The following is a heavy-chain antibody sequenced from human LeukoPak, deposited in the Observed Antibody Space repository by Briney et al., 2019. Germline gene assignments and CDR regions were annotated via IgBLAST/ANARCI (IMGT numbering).Heavy chain of an antibody. CDR2: ISSSGSTI. CDR1: GFTFSSYE. Sequence: PGGSLRLSCAASGFTFSSYEMNWVRQAPGKGLEWVSYISSSGSTIYYADSVKGRFTISRDNAKNSLYLQMNSLRAEDTAVYYCARGQELYEYVWGSYRPYFDYWAQGTLVTVSS. D-gene: IGHD3-16*02. CDR3: ARGQELYEYVWGSYRPYFDY. V-gene: IGHV3-48*03. J-gene: IGHJ4*02.